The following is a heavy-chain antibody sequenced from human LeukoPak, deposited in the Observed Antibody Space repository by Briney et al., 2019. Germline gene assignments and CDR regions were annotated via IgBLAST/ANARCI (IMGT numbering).Heavy chain of an antibody. CDR3: ARDPGSYYGSGSRYYYYYYMDV. CDR1: GFTFSSYW. D-gene: IGHD3-10*01. V-gene: IGHV3-7*01. Sequence: GGSLRLSCAASGFTFSSYWMSWVRQAPGKGLEWVANIKQDGSEKYYMDSVKGRFTISRDNAKNSLYLQMNSLRAEDTAVYYCARDPGSYYGSGSRYYYYYYMDVWGKGTTVTVSS. J-gene: IGHJ6*03. CDR2: IKQDGSEK.